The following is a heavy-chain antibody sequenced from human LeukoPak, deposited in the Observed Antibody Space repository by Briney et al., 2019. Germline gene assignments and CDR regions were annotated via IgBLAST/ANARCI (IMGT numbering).Heavy chain of an antibody. Sequence: GASVKVSCKASGYTFTGYYMHWVRQAPGQGLEWMGWINPNSGGTNYAQKFQGRVTMTRDTSISTAYMELSRLRSDDTAVYYCARVPPASIAVAGTPDHWGQGTLVTVSS. J-gene: IGHJ4*02. CDR3: ARVPPASIAVAGTPDH. D-gene: IGHD6-19*01. V-gene: IGHV1-2*02. CDR1: GYTFTGYY. CDR2: INPNSGGT.